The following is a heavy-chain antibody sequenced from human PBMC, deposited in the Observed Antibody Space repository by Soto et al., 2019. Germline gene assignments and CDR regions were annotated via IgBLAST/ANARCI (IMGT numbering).Heavy chain of an antibody. J-gene: IGHJ6*02. CDR3: ARGTGHYYYGMDV. CDR2: ISSSSSYI. D-gene: IGHD1-1*01. CDR1: GFTFSSYS. V-gene: IGHV3-21*01. Sequence: GGSLRLSCAASGFTFSSYSMNWVRQAPGKGLEWVSSISSSSSYIYYADSVKGRFTISRDNAKNSLYLQMNSLRAEDTAVYYCARGTGHYYYGMDVWGQGTTVTVSS.